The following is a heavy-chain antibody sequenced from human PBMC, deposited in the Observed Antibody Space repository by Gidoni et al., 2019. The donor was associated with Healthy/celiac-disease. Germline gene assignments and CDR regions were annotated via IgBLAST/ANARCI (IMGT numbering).Heavy chain of an antibody. CDR1: GGSISRGGYY. CDR3: ARGVPAAYKSGSYYFDY. J-gene: IGHJ4*02. V-gene: IGHV4-31*03. Sequence: QVQLQESGPGLVKPSQTLSLTCTVPGGSISRGGYYWSWIRQHPGKGLEWIGYIYYSGSTYYNPSLKSRVTISVDTSKNQFSLKLSSVTAADTAVYYCARGVPAAYKSGSYYFDYWGQGTLVTVSS. CDR2: IYYSGST. D-gene: IGHD2-2*01.